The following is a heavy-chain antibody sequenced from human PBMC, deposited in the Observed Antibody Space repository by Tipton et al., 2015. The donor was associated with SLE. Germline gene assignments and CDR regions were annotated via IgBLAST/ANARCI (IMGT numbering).Heavy chain of an antibody. CDR2: IYYSGST. J-gene: IGHJ4*02. Sequence: TLSLTCTVSGGSISSSSYYWGWIRQPPGKGLEWIGSIYYSGSTYYNPSLKSRVTISVDTSKNQFSLKLSSVTAADTAVYYCARHDYGDCGYFDYWGQGTLVTVSS. CDR1: GGSISSSSYY. CDR3: ARHDYGDCGYFDY. V-gene: IGHV4-39*01. D-gene: IGHD4-17*01.